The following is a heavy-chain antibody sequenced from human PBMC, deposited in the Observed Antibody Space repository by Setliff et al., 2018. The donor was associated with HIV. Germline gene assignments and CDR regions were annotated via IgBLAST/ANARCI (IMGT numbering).Heavy chain of an antibody. CDR3: ARIDYNMDYYYYMDV. CDR2: ISSSGSTI. J-gene: IGHJ6*03. D-gene: IGHD4-4*01. Sequence: GGSLRLSCAASGFTFSSYEMNWVRQAPGKGLEWVSYISSSGSTIYYADSVKGRFTISRDNAKNSLYLQMNSLRAEDTAVYYCARIDYNMDYYYYMDVWGKGTTVTVSS. CDR1: GFTFSSYE. V-gene: IGHV3-48*03.